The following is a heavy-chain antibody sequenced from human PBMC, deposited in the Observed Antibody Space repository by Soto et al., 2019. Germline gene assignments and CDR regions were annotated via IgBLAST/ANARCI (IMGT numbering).Heavy chain of an antibody. Sequence: GGSLRLSCAASGFTFSSYWMSWVRQAPGKGLEWLSLISGSGSGTYYAGSVKGRFTISRDNSKNTLYLQMNSLRAEDSALYYCAKDQGNTVVGASRGFDHWGQGTLVTVSS. CDR3: AKDQGNTVVGASRGFDH. CDR2: ISGSGSGT. V-gene: IGHV3-23*01. D-gene: IGHD1-26*01. CDR1: GFTFSSYW. J-gene: IGHJ4*02.